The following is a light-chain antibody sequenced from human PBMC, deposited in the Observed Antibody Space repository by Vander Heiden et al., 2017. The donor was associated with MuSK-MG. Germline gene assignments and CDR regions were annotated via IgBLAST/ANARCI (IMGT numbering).Light chain of an antibody. CDR2: KGS. V-gene: IGKV2-30*01. CDR3: TRVTPSPRYT. CDR1: QSLVYSDGNTY. J-gene: IGKJ2*01. Sequence: VVMTQSPLALPVPLGQPGSISCRSSQSLVYSDGNTYLNWFQQRPGQSPRRRMEKGSNRDAGVPDRGPGRAAGPDLTLKSSRGEAEDVGVYYCTRVTPSPRYTVGHATKLEIK.